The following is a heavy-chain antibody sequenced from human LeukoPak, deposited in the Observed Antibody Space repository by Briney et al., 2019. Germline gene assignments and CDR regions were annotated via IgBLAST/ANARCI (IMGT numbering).Heavy chain of an antibody. J-gene: IGHJ5*01. CDR1: GGSISSGGYY. CDR3: ARLHLWPENWFDS. Sequence: SETLSLTCTVSGGSISSGGYYWSWIRQIPGKGLEWIGEVNHRGTINYNPSLKSRVAISVDTSKNQFSLKLSSVTAADTAVYYCARLHLWPENWFDSWGPGTLVTVTS. V-gene: IGHV4-61*08. CDR2: VNHRGTI. D-gene: IGHD3-10*01.